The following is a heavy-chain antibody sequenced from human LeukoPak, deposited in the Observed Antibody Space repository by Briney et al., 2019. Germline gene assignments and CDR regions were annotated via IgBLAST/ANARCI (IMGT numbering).Heavy chain of an antibody. Sequence: SETLSLTCTVSGGSVRSSYYYWSWIRQHPGKGLEWIGYIYYSGSTYYNPSLKSRVTISVDTSKNQFSLKLSSVTAADTAVYYCARANSYGANFDYWGQGTLVTVSS. V-gene: IGHV4-31*03. J-gene: IGHJ4*02. D-gene: IGHD5-18*01. CDR1: GGSVRSSYYY. CDR3: ARANSYGANFDY. CDR2: IYYSGST.